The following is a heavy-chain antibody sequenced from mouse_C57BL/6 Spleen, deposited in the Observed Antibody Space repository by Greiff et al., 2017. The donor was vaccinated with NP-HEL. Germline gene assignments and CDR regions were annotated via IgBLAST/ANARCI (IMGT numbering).Heavy chain of an antibody. V-gene: IGHV1-15*01. CDR2: IDPETGGT. CDR1: GYTFTDYE. D-gene: IGHD1-1*01. CDR3: TRWNYA. Sequence: QVQLQQSGAELVRPGASVTLSCKASGYTFTDYEMHWVKQTPVHGLEWIGAIDPETGGTAYNQKFKGKAILTADKSSSTAYMELRSLTSDDSAVYYCTRWNYAWGQGTTLTVSS. J-gene: IGHJ2*01.